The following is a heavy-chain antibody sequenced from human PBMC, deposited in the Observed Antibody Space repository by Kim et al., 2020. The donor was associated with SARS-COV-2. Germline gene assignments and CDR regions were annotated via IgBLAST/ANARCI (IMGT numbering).Heavy chain of an antibody. V-gene: IGHV3-43*01. J-gene: IGHJ6*03. Sequence: DSVKGRFTISRDNSKNSLYLQMNSLRTEDTALYYCAKAPGTTFYYYYMDVWGKGTTVTVSS. D-gene: IGHD1-1*01. CDR3: AKAPGTTFYYYYMDV.